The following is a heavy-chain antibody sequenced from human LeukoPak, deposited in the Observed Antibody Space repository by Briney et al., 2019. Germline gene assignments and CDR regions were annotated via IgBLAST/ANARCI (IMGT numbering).Heavy chain of an antibody. J-gene: IGHJ3*02. CDR3: ARDFTVTGAFDI. CDR2: ISSSSSTI. CDR1: GLSVSSNF. D-gene: IGHD4-11*01. V-gene: IGHV3-48*04. Sequence: GGSLRLSCAATGLSVSSNFMSWVRQAPGKGPEWVSYISSSSSTIYYADSVKGRFTISRDNAKNSLYLQMNSLRAEDTAVYYCARDFTVTGAFDIWGQGTMVTVSS.